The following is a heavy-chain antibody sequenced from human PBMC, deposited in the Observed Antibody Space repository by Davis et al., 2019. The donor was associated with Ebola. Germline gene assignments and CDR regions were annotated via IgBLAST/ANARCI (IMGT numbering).Heavy chain of an antibody. CDR3: ARRASSSWYTYFDY. CDR1: GYTFTTYW. V-gene: IGHV5-51*01. D-gene: IGHD6-13*01. J-gene: IGHJ4*02. Sequence: GESLKISCKGSGYTFTTYWIGWVRQMPGKGLEWMGIIYPGDSDTRYSPPFQGQVTISADKSISTAYLQWSSLKASDTAMYYCARRASSSWYTYFDYWGQGTLVTVSS. CDR2: IYPGDSDT.